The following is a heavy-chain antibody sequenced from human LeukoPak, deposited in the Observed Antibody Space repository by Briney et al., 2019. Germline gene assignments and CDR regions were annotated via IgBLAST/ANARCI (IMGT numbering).Heavy chain of an antibody. Sequence: ASVKVSCKASGYTFTSYDINWVRQATGQGLEWMGWMNPNSGNTGYAQKFQGRDTMTRNTSISTAYMELSSLRSEDTAVYYCARDLHSSSWYFGYWGQGTLVTVSS. CDR1: GYTFTSYD. V-gene: IGHV1-8*01. CDR2: MNPNSGNT. CDR3: ARDLHSSSWYFGY. J-gene: IGHJ4*02. D-gene: IGHD6-13*01.